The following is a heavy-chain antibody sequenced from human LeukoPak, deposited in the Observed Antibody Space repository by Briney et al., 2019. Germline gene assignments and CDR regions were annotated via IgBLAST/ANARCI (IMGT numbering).Heavy chain of an antibody. Sequence: PGGSLRLSCAASGFTFSNYGMHWVRQAPGKGLEWVAVIWYDGNNKYYADSVKGRFTISRDNSKNTLYLQMNSLRAEDTAVYYCARDYCGGDCYYFDYWGQGTLVTVS. CDR2: IWYDGNNK. D-gene: IGHD2-21*02. CDR3: ARDYCGGDCYYFDY. CDR1: GFTFSNYG. J-gene: IGHJ4*02. V-gene: IGHV3-33*01.